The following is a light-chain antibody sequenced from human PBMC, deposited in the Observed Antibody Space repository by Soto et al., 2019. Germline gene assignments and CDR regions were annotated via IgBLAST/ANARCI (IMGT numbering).Light chain of an antibody. V-gene: IGLV3-21*02. CDR2: DDR. J-gene: IGLJ1*01. CDR1: SIGSKS. Sequence: SYELTQPPSVSVAPGQTARITCGGNSIGSKSVHWYQQKPGQAPVLVVYDDRDRPSGIPERLSGSNSENTATLTISRVEAGDEADYYGQVWDISTDPNYVFGPGTKVTVL. CDR3: QVWDISTDPNYV.